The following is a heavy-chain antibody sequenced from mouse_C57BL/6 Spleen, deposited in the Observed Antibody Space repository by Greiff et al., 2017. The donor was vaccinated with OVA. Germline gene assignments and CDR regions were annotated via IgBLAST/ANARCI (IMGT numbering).Heavy chain of an antibody. CDR2: LYPGSGST. CDR1: GYTFTSYW. J-gene: IGHJ1*03. V-gene: IGHV1-55*01. CDR3: ARCYYGSSSWYFDV. D-gene: IGHD1-1*01. Sequence: QVQLQQPGAELVKPGASVKMSCKASGYTFTSYWITWVKQRPGQGLEWIGDLYPGSGSTNYNEKFKSKTTLTVDTSSSTAYMQLSSLTSEDSAVYYCARCYYGSSSWYFDVWGTGTTVTVSS.